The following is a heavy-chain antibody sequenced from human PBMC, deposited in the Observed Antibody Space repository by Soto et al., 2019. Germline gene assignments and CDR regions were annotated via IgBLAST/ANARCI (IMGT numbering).Heavy chain of an antibody. J-gene: IGHJ4*02. V-gene: IGHV3-23*01. Sequence: EVQLLESGGGLVQPGGSLRLSCAASGFGFSGFAMNWVRQAPGKGLEWVSAIRATGDTTHYADSVKGRFTISRDNSKNMLYLQMNSQRAEDTAVYYCAKENGIIGANWGIFQYWGQGTLVTVSS. CDR2: IRATGDTT. CDR3: AKENGIIGANWGIFQY. CDR1: GFGFSGFA. D-gene: IGHD3-3*02.